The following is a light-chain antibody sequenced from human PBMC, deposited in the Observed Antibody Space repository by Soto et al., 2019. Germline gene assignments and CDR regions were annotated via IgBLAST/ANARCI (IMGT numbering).Light chain of an antibody. V-gene: IGLV2-14*01. CDR2: EVD. CDR3: SSYTVINTAV. Sequence: QSALTQPASVSGSPGQSISISCTGSSSDVGAYNYVAWYQQKPGKAPKLLIYEVDIRPSGISHRFSGSKSGNTASLTITGLQTEDEADYYCSSYTVINTAVFGGGTKLTV. J-gene: IGLJ3*02. CDR1: SSDVGAYNY.